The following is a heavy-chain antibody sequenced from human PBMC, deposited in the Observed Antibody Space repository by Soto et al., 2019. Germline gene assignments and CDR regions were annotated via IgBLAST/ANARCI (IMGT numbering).Heavy chain of an antibody. V-gene: IGHV3-23*01. Sequence: EVQLLESGGGLVRPGGSLRLSCAASGFTFSSCAMSWVRQAPGKGLEWVSVVSGSGGSTEYADSVKGRFTVSRDNFKNALYLQMHGLRAEDTAVYYCAKDVTLSFNMIRGDFEYWGQGTVVTVSS. CDR3: AKDVTLSFNMIRGDFEY. CDR1: GFTFSSCA. CDR2: VSGSGGST. D-gene: IGHD3-10*01. J-gene: IGHJ4*02.